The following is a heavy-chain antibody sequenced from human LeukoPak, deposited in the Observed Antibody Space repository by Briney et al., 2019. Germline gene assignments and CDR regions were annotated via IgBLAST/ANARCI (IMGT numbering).Heavy chain of an antibody. Sequence: GASVKVSCKASGYTFTSYYMHWVRQAPGQGLEWMGIINPSGGSTSYAQKFQGRVTMTRDTSTSTVYMELSSLRSEDTAVYYCARQYDFWSGYSAFYFDYWGQGTLVTVSS. V-gene: IGHV1-46*01. CDR3: ARQYDFWSGYSAFYFDY. D-gene: IGHD3-3*01. CDR2: INPSGGST. J-gene: IGHJ4*02. CDR1: GYTFTSYY.